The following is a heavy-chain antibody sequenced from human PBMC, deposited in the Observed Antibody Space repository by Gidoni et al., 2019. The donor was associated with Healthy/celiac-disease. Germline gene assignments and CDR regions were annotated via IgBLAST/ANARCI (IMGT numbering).Heavy chain of an antibody. Sequence: EVQLVESGGGLVQPGGSLKLSCPASGFTFSGSAMHWVRQASGKGLEWVGRIRSKANSYATAYAASVKGRFTISRDDSKNTAYLQMNSLKTEDTAVYYCTSKNWNYDIDYYYYYMDVWGKGTTVTVSS. J-gene: IGHJ6*03. CDR2: IRSKANSYAT. CDR1: GFTFSGSA. V-gene: IGHV3-73*01. D-gene: IGHD1-7*01. CDR3: TSKNWNYDIDYYYYYMDV.